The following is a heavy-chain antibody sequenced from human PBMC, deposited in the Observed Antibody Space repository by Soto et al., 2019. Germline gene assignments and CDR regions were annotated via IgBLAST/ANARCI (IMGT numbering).Heavy chain of an antibody. D-gene: IGHD6-19*01. CDR2: ISGSGGST. Sequence: GGSLRLSCAASGFTFSSYAMSWVRQAPGKGLEWVSAISGSGGSTYYADSVKGRFTISRDNSKNTLYLQMNSLRAEDTAVYYCAKGSIYSSGWYIRLYGMDVWGQGTTVTVSS. CDR3: AKGSIYSSGWYIRLYGMDV. V-gene: IGHV3-23*01. J-gene: IGHJ6*02. CDR1: GFTFSSYA.